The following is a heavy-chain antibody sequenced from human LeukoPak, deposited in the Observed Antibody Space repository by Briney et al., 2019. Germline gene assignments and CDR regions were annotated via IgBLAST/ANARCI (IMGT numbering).Heavy chain of an antibody. CDR1: GGTFNSYA. Sequence: SVKVSCKASGGTFNSYAISWVRQAPGQGLEWMGGIIPIFGTANYAQKFQGRVTITTDESTSTAYMELSSLRSEDTAVYYCARDGEYCSSTSCYNWFDPWGQGTLVTVSS. CDR2: IIPIFGTA. CDR3: ARDGEYCSSTSCYNWFDP. D-gene: IGHD2-2*01. V-gene: IGHV1-69*05. J-gene: IGHJ5*02.